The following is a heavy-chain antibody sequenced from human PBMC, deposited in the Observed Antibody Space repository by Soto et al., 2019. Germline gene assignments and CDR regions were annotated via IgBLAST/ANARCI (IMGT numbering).Heavy chain of an antibody. CDR1: GLNFRNYG. CDR3: ARSRNSAVADSFDF. Sequence: GGPLRVSCAAAGLNFRNYGIHWVRQAQGKGLEWVAVISRDGSHKYYLDSVKGRFTISRDNSKDTVNLLMNSLRDDDSAMYYCARSRNSAVADSFDFWGQGTLVTVS. CDR2: ISRDGSHK. V-gene: IGHV3-30*03. J-gene: IGHJ4*02. D-gene: IGHD1-26*01.